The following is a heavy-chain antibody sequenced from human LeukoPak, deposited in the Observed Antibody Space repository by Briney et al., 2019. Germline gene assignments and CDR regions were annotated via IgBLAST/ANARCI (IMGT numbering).Heavy chain of an antibody. V-gene: IGHV4-61*01. CDR1: GDSVSSGSHY. CDR3: ARSYYDFWSGSYYYYMDV. J-gene: IGHJ6*03. CDR2: ISNSGST. D-gene: IGHD3-3*01. Sequence: PSETLSLTCTVSGDSVSSGSHYWSWIRQPPGKGLECIGYISNSGSTNYNPSLKSRVTISVDTSKNQLSLNLNSMTAADTAVYYCARSYYDFWSGSYYYYMDVWGKGTTVTVSS.